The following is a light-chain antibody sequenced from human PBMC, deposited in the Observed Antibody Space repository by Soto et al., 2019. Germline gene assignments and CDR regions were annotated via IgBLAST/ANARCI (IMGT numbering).Light chain of an antibody. CDR3: QQSYSTPWT. CDR2: STS. J-gene: IGKJ1*01. V-gene: IGKV1-39*01. CDR1: QGISYY. Sequence: DIQLTQSPSFLSASVGDRVTITCRASQGISYYLNWYQQKQGRAPRLLIYSTSTLQSGVPSKFSGSASGTDFTLTISSLQPEDFATYYCQQSYSTPWTFGQGTKVDIK.